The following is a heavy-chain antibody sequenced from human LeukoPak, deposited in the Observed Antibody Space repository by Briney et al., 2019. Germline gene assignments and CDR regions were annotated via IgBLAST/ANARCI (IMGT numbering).Heavy chain of an antibody. V-gene: IGHV1-18*01. CDR3: ARVQPHRVHYDNSDYPTHNDY. CDR2: ISTYNGYT. J-gene: IGHJ4*02. Sequence: ASVKVSCKASGYTYSNYGISWVRQAPGQGLEWMGWISTYNGYTNYAQKLQGRVTMTTDTSTSTAYMELRSLRSDDTALYYCARVQPHRVHYDNSDYPTHNDYWGQGTLVTVSS. D-gene: IGHD3-22*01. CDR1: GYTYSNYG.